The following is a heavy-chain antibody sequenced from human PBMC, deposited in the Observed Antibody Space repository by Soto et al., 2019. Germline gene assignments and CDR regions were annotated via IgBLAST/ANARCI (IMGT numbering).Heavy chain of an antibody. D-gene: IGHD4-17*01. J-gene: IGHJ6*02. V-gene: IGHV4-31*03. Sequence: SETLSLTCTVSGGSISSFCYYWSWIRQHPGKGLEWIGYIYYSGSTYYNPSLKSRVTISVDTSKNQFSLKLSSVTAADTAVYYCAREPTVAYYYYGMDVWGQGTTVTVSS. CDR1: GGSISSFCYY. CDR3: AREPTVAYYYYGMDV. CDR2: IYYSGST.